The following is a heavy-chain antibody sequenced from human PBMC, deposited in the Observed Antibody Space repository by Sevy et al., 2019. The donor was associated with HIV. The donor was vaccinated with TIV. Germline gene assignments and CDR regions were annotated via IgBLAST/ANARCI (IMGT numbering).Heavy chain of an antibody. CDR2: ISYDGDTK. CDR3: ARDAGYSTDWYPSDY. J-gene: IGHJ4*02. D-gene: IGHD6-19*01. V-gene: IGHV3-30-3*01. Sequence: GGSLRLSCAASGFTFRTHAMHWVRQAPGKGLEWVTVISYDGDTKYYADSVKGRFTISRDNSKNTLFLQLNSLRLDDTAVCYCARDAGYSTDWYPSDYWGQGTLVTVSS. CDR1: GFTFRTHA.